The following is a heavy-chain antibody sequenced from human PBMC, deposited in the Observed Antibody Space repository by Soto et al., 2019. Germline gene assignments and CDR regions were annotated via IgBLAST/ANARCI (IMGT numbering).Heavy chain of an antibody. Sequence: QVQLVESGGGLVKPGGSLRLSCAASGFTFSDYHMIWIRQAPGKGLECVSFISSSSSLIYYADSVKGRFTSSRDNAKNSPDLQMNSLPAEDTAVYYCARATKLQYYTSMDVWGKGTSVTVSS. D-gene: IGHD3-10*01. CDR2: ISSSSSLI. CDR1: GFTFSDYH. V-gene: IGHV3-11*01. J-gene: IGHJ6*03. CDR3: ARATKLQYYTSMDV.